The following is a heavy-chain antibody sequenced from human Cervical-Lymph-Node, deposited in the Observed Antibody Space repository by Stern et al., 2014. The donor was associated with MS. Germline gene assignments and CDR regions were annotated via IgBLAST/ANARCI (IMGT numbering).Heavy chain of an antibody. CDR2: INPNGSVT. D-gene: IGHD3-16*01. J-gene: IGHJ4*02. CDR3: TRAVGGVGRE. Sequence: VQLVESGPEVKKPGASVMVSCKTSGYTFTNYYIHWVRQAPGQGLEWMGIINPNGSVTASAQKFQGRRTMTRDTSTTTVYIRPNTLTSEDTAMYYCTRAVGGVGREWGQGTLVFVSS. V-gene: IGHV1-46*01. CDR1: GYTFTNYY.